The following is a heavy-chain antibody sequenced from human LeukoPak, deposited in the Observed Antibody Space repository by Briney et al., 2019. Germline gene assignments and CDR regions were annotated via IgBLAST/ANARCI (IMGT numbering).Heavy chain of an antibody. J-gene: IGHJ4*02. Sequence: PSETLSLTCTVSGGSISSYYWSWIRQPAGKGLEWIGRVFSSGSTNYSPSLKSRVTISVDKSKNQFSLILTSVTAADTAVYYCARDQGYSDYYFDYWGQGSLVTVSS. D-gene: IGHD4-11*01. CDR1: GGSISSYY. V-gene: IGHV4-4*07. CDR3: ARDQGYSDYYFDY. CDR2: VFSSGST.